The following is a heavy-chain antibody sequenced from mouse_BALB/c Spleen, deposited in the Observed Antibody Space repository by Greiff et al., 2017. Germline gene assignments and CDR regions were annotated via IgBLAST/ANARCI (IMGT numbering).Heavy chain of an antibody. D-gene: IGHD2-1*01. CDR3: ARNYGNYDC. J-gene: IGHJ2*01. CDR2: INPSTGYT. Sequence: VQLQQSGAELAKPGASVKMSCKASGYTFTSYWMHWVKQRPGQGLEWIGYINPSTGYTEYNQKFKDKATLTADKSSSTAYMQLSSLTSEDSAVYYCARNYGNYDCWGQGATLAVSS. V-gene: IGHV1-7*01. CDR1: GYTFTSYW.